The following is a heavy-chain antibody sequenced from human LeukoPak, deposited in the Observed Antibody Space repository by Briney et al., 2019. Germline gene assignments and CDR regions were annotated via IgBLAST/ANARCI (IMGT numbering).Heavy chain of an antibody. CDR3: ARAQAVAGTGGFDP. CDR1: GFTFSSYA. D-gene: IGHD6-19*01. V-gene: IGHV3-74*01. Sequence: PGGSLRLSCAASGFTFSSYAMSWVRQAPGKGLVWVSRISSDGSTTSYADSVKGRFTISRDNAKNTLYLQMNSLRDEDTAIYYCARAQAVAGTGGFDPWGQGTLVTVSS. CDR2: ISSDGSTT. J-gene: IGHJ5*02.